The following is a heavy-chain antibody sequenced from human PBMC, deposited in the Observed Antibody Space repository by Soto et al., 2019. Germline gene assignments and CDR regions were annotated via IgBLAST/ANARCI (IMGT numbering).Heavy chain of an antibody. CDR1: GGSISSGGYY. J-gene: IGHJ4*02. D-gene: IGHD3-10*01. CDR2: IYYSGST. Sequence: SETLSLTCTVSGGSISSGGYYWSWIRQHPGKGLEWIGHIYYSGSTYYNPSLKSRVTISVDTSKNQFSLKLSSVTAADTAVYYCAREYYYGSGPWYWGQGTLVTVS. V-gene: IGHV4-31*03. CDR3: AREYYYGSGPWY.